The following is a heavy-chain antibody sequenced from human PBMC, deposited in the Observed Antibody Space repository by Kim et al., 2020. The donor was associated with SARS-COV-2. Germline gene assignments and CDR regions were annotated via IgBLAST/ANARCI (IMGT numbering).Heavy chain of an antibody. D-gene: IGHD3-16*01. Sequence: GGSLRLSCAASGVSFYNNDMSWVRQAPGKGLQWVSTISRTGESTYYADSVRGRFTISRDTSRNTLYLQMDSLRAEDTALYYCEGGGRSPYAWGQGTLVT. CDR2: ISRTGEST. CDR3: EGGGRSPYA. J-gene: IGHJ4*02. V-gene: IGHV3-23*01. CDR1: GVSFYNND.